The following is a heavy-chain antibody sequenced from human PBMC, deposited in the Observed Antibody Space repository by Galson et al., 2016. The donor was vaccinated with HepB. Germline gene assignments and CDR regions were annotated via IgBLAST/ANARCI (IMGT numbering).Heavy chain of an antibody. V-gene: IGHV4-59*01. J-gene: IGHJ4*02. D-gene: IGHD5-18*01. CDR2: FSYSGSSGSSGNT. CDR1: GGSITSYY. CDR3: AREIQGYSYGLGD. Sequence: SETLSLTCTVSGGSITSYYWSWIRQPPGKGLEWIGHFSYSGSSGSSGNTNYNPSLKSRVTISSDTSKNQFSLKVTSVTAADTGVYYCAREIQGYSYGLGDWGQGSLVTVSS.